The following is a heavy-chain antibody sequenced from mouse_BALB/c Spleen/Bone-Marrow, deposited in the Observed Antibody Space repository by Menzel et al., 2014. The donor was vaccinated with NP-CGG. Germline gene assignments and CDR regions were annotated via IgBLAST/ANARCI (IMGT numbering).Heavy chain of an antibody. J-gene: IGHJ3*01. V-gene: IGHV5-9-4*01. CDR2: ISSGGSYT. CDR3: ARDGHGNSD. CDR1: GFTFSTYA. D-gene: IGHD1-1*01. Sequence: DVKLVESGGGLVKPGGSLKLSCAASGFTFSTYAMSWVRQSPEKRLEWVAEISSGGSYTYYPDTVTGRFTISRDNAKNTLYLEMSSLRSEDTAMYYCARDGHGNSDWGQGTLVTVSA.